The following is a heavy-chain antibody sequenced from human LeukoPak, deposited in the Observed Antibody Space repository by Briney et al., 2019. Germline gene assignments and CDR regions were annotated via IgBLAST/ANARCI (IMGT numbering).Heavy chain of an antibody. CDR1: GFTFSSYG. V-gene: IGHV3-33*06. Sequence: PGRSLRLSCAASGFTFSSYGMHWVRQAPGKGLEWVAVIWYDGSNKYYADSVKSRFTISRDNSKNTLYLQMNSLRAEDTAVYYCAKDRAHYSSGWRGFFDYWGQGTLVTVSS. CDR2: IWYDGSNK. J-gene: IGHJ4*02. D-gene: IGHD6-19*01. CDR3: AKDRAHYSSGWRGFFDY.